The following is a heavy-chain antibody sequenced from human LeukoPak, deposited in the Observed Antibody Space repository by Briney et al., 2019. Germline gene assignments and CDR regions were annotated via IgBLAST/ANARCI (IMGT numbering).Heavy chain of an antibody. CDR3: ASGYDFWSGPYYYYGMDV. CDR2: IYYSGST. Sequence: SETLSLTCTVFGGSISSYYWSWIRQPPGKGLEWIGYIYYSGSTNYNPSLKSRVTISVDTSKNQFSLKLSSVTAADTAVYYCASGYDFWSGPYYYYGMDVWGQGTTVTVSS. D-gene: IGHD3-3*01. V-gene: IGHV4-59*01. J-gene: IGHJ6*02. CDR1: GGSISSYY.